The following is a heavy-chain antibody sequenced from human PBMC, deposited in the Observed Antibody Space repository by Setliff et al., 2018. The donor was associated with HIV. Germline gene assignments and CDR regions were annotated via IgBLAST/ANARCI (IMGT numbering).Heavy chain of an antibody. Sequence: PGGSLRLSCAASGFTVSTYYMSWVRQAPGKGLEWVSTIYSGGSTYHADSVKGRFTLSRDTSKNTLYLQMNSLRAEDTAVYYCAKGHYYDSSGYYDYYYYYMDVWGKGTTVTVSS. CDR1: GFTVSTYY. D-gene: IGHD3-22*01. CDR2: IYSGGST. J-gene: IGHJ6*03. CDR3: AKGHYYDSSGYYDYYYYYMDV. V-gene: IGHV3-66*02.